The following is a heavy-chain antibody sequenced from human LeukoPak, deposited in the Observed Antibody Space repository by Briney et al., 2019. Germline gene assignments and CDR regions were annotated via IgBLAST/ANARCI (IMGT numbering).Heavy chain of an antibody. CDR1: GLTFSTYT. D-gene: IGHD1-26*01. V-gene: IGHV3-23*01. CDR2: ISGSGSTT. J-gene: IGHJ4*02. Sequence: GGSLRLSCAASGLTFSTYTINCVRQAPGKGLEWVSGISGSGSTTYYADSVKGRFTISRDNSKNTVYLQMNSLRAEDTAIYYCAKGPQCELPHFDYWGQGTLVTVSS. CDR3: AKGPQCELPHFDY.